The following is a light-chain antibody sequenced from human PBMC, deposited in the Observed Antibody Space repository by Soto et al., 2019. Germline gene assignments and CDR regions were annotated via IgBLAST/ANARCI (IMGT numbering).Light chain of an antibody. CDR3: QAWDTTTAI. Sequence: QSVLTQPPSASGTPGQRFTISCSGSTSNIGRNSVYWYQQLPGTAPKLVMYGDVQRPSGVPDRFSGSKSGNTATLTISGTQAMDEADYYCQAWDTTTAIFGGGTKLTVL. J-gene: IGLJ2*01. CDR1: TSNIGRNS. CDR2: GDV. V-gene: IGLV1-44*01.